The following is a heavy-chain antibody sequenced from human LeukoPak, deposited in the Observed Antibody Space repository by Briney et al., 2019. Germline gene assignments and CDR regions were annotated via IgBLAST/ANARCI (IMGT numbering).Heavy chain of an antibody. CDR1: GFTFSSYW. Sequence: PGGSLRLSRAASGFTFSSYWMHWVRQAPGKGLVWVSRVNSDGSSTSYADPVKGRFTISRDNAKNTLYLQMNSLRAEDTAVYYCARTADIPFDYWGQGTLVTVSS. V-gene: IGHV3-74*01. J-gene: IGHJ4*02. D-gene: IGHD2-2*01. CDR2: VNSDGSST. CDR3: ARTADIPFDY.